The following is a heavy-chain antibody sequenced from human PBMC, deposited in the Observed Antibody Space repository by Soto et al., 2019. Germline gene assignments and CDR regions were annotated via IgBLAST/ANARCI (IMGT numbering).Heavy chain of an antibody. CDR3: AKVGSGHLWPAHNPGYYYYGMDV. CDR1: EVMFPYFA. V-gene: IGHV3-23*01. J-gene: IGHJ6*02. Sequence: PGGSLRLSCAASEVMFPYFAMNCVRQAPGKGLEWVSGISGSGGITYYADSVKGRFTISIDNSMNTMYLQMNSLRAEDTAVYYCAKVGSGHLWPAHNPGYYYYGMDVWGQGTKVTVSS. D-gene: IGHD5-18*01. CDR2: ISGSGGIT.